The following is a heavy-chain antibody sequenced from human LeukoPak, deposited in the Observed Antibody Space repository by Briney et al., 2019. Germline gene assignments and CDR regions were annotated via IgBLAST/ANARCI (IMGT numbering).Heavy chain of an antibody. V-gene: IGHV4-39*01. CDR2: ASYSGIN. CDR1: GDSIRTTSF. D-gene: IGHD6-13*01. J-gene: IGHJ5*02. Sequence: SETLSLTCLVSGDSIRTTSFWGWIRQPPGMGLEWIASASYSGINYYNPSLRSRVIVSADTSKNQFSLRLTSVTAADTAVYYCARRGGHSWDVGSWFDPWGQGILVTVSS. CDR3: ARRGGHSWDVGSWFDP.